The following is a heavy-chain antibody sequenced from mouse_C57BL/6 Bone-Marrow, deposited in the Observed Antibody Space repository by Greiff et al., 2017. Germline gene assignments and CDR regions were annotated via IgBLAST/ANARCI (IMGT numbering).Heavy chain of an antibody. Sequence: EVQLQQSGAELVKPGASVKLSCTASGFNIKDYYIHWVKQRTEQGLEWIGRIDPEDGETKYTQKFQDKATITADTSSNTAYMQLSSLTSEDTAVYYWTRSLISYGTSYGGQGTTLTVSS. CDR3: TRSLISYGTSY. V-gene: IGHV14-2*01. D-gene: IGHD1-1*01. CDR1: GFNIKDYY. CDR2: IDPEDGET. J-gene: IGHJ2*01.